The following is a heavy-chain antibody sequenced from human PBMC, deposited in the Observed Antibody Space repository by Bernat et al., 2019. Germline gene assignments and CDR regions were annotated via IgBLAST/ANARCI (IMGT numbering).Heavy chain of an antibody. D-gene: IGHD6-19*01. CDR3: AKAEEQWLGEYFQH. Sequence: QVQLVESGGGVVQPGRSLRLSCAASGFTFSSYGMHWVRQAPGKGLEWVAVISYDGSNKYYVDSVKGRFTISRDNSKNTLYLQMNSLRAEDTAVYYCAKAEEQWLGEYFQHWGQGTLVTVSS. V-gene: IGHV3-30*18. CDR1: GFTFSSYG. J-gene: IGHJ1*01. CDR2: ISYDGSNK.